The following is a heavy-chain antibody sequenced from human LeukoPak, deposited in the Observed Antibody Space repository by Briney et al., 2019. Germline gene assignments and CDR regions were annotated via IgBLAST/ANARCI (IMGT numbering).Heavy chain of an antibody. CDR3: ARGNYDFWSGYYFWFDP. J-gene: IGHJ5*02. D-gene: IGHD3-3*01. CDR2: INHSGST. Sequence: SGTLSLTCAVYGGSFSGYYWSWIRQPPGKGLEWIGEINHSGSTNYNPSLKSRVTISVDTSKNQFSLKLSSVTAADTAVYYCARGNYDFWSGYYFWFDPWGQGTLVAVSS. CDR1: GGSFSGYY. V-gene: IGHV4-34*01.